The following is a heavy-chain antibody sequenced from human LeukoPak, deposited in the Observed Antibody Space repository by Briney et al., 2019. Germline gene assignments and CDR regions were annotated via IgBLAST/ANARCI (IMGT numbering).Heavy chain of an antibody. CDR3: ARAGSKGLANAFDI. CDR1: GFTVSSNY. D-gene: IGHD3-16*01. J-gene: IGHJ3*02. V-gene: IGHV3-53*01. CDR2: IYSGGST. Sequence: PGGSLRLSCAASGFTVSSNYMSWVRQAPGKGLEWVSVIYSGGSTYYADSVKGRFTISRDNSKNTLYLQMNSLRAKDTAVYYCARAGSKGLANAFDIWGQGTMVTVSS.